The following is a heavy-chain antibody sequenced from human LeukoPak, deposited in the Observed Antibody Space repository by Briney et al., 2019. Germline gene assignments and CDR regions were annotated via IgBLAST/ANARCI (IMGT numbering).Heavy chain of an antibody. V-gene: IGHV3-7*03. Sequence: GGSLRLSCAASGFTFSSHWMSWVRQAPGKGLEWVANIREDGSLQYYVDSVEGRLTISRDNARKSVFLQMNTLRVDNTAVYYCTRVSGAYDVSDYWGQGALVTVSS. D-gene: IGHD3-3*01. J-gene: IGHJ4*02. CDR1: GFTFSSHW. CDR2: IREDGSLQ. CDR3: TRVSGAYDVSDY.